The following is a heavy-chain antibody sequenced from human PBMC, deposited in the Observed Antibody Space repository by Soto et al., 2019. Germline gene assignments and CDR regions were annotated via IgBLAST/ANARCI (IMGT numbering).Heavy chain of an antibody. CDR3: ARSYDFLGHGYYGMDD. CDR1: GYSFTSYW. J-gene: IGHJ6*02. D-gene: IGHD3-3*01. V-gene: IGHV5-51*01. Sequence: PGESLKISCKGSGYSFTSYWIGWVRQMPGKGLEWMGIIYPGDSDTRYSPSFQGQVTISADKSISTAYLQWSSLKASDTAMYYCARSYDFLGHGYYGMDDWGQWTTVTVSS. CDR2: IYPGDSDT.